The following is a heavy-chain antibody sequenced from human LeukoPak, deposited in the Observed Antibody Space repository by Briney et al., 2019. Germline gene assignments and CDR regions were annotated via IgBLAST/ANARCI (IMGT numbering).Heavy chain of an antibody. J-gene: IGHJ4*02. CDR3: AKRYYYDSSGYSFDY. CDR1: GFTFSDYY. Sequence: PGGSLRLSCAASGFTFSDYYMSWIRQAPGKGLEWVSYISSSGSTIYYADSVKGRFTISRDNSKNTLHLQMNSLRAEDTAVYYCAKRYYYDSSGYSFDYWGQGTLVTVSS. V-gene: IGHV3-11*01. D-gene: IGHD3-22*01. CDR2: ISSSGSTI.